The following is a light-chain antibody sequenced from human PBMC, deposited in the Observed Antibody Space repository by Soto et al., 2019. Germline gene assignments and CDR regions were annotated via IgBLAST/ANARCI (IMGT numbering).Light chain of an antibody. CDR3: AAWDDSLKGHV. CDR1: SSNIGTSS. V-gene: IGLV1-44*01. J-gene: IGLJ1*01. Sequence: QSVLTQPHSASGTPGQRVTFSCSGSSSNIGTSSVHWFQQLPGTAPKLPISTTNPRPSGVPERFSASRSGTSASLAISGLQSEEEADYYCAAWDDSLKGHVCGTGTKVTV. CDR2: TTN.